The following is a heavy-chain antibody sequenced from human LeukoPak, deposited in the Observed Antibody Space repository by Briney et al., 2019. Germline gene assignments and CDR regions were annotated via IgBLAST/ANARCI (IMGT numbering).Heavy chain of an antibody. CDR1: GFTFGDYA. CDR2: IRSKAYGGTT. Sequence: PGRSLRLSCTASGFTFGDYAMSWFRQAPGKGLEWVGFIRSKAYGGTTEYAASVKGRFTISRDDSKSIAYLQMNSLKTEDTAVYYCTRVQGILWFGELFSGVFDYWGQGTLVTVSS. J-gene: IGHJ4*02. D-gene: IGHD3-10*01. CDR3: TRVQGILWFGELFSGVFDY. V-gene: IGHV3-49*03.